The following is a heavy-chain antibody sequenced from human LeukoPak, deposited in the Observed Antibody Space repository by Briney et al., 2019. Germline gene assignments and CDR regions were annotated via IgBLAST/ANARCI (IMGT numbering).Heavy chain of an antibody. CDR3: ARDFRSGGARFSGY. CDR2: INPNSGGT. CDR1: GYTFTSYV. Sequence: ASVKVSCKASGYTFTSYVISGVGQAPGHELECMGGINPNSGGTNYAQKFQGRVTMTRDTSISTAYLELSRLRSDDTAVYYCARDFRSGGARFSGYWGQGTLVTVSS. J-gene: IGHJ4*02. V-gene: IGHV1-2*02. D-gene: IGHD1-26*01.